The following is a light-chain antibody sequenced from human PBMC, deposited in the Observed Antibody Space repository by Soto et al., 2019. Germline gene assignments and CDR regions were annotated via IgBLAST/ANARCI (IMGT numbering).Light chain of an antibody. CDR3: SSYTSSSTLVV. CDR1: SSDVGGYNY. Sequence: QSALTQPASVSGSPGQSITISCTGTSSDVGGYNYVSWYQQHPGKAPKLMIYEVSNRPSGVSNRFSGSKSGNTASLTISGLKAEDEADYYCSSYTSSSTLVVFGGETKVTVL. J-gene: IGLJ2*01. V-gene: IGLV2-14*01. CDR2: EVS.